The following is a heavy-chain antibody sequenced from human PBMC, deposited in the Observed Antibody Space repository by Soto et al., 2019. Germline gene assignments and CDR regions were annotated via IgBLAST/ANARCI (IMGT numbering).Heavy chain of an antibody. D-gene: IGHD1-26*01. J-gene: IGHJ3*02. CDR1: GFTFTTYS. CDR3: ASDVGTTTGAFDM. V-gene: IGHV3-21*02. CDR2: ISSSSSHI. Sequence: EVQLVESGGGLVKPGGSLRLSCAASGFTFTTYSMNWVRQAPGKGLEWVSSISSSSSHIYYADSVKGRFTFSRDNAKNSLYLQMNSLRAEDTAVYYCASDVGTTTGAFDMWGQGTRVTVSS.